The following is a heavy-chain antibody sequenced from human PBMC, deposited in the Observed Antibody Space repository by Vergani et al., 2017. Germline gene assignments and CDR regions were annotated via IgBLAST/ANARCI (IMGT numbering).Heavy chain of an antibody. Sequence: EVQLLESGGGLVQPGGSLRLSCAASGFTFSSYAMSWVRQAPGKGLEWVSAISGSGGSTYYADSVKGRFTISRDNSKNTLYLQMNSLRAEDTAVYYCAKDSYYYDSSGYPLRDFDYWGQGTLVTVSS. CDR3: AKDSYYYDSSGYPLRDFDY. CDR1: GFTFSSYA. J-gene: IGHJ4*02. CDR2: ISGSGGST. V-gene: IGHV3-23*01. D-gene: IGHD3-22*01.